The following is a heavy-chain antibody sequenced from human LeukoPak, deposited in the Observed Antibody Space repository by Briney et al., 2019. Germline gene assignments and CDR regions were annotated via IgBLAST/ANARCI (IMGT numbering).Heavy chain of an antibody. V-gene: IGHV1-8*01. CDR1: GYTFTNND. J-gene: IGHJ4*02. Sequence: ASVKVSCKSSGYTFTNNDIHWVRQATGQGLEWMGWMHPNGGDTGYAQKFQGRVTMTRNTSISTAYMELSSLRPEDTAVYYCARHFGTGDNFDYWGQGTLLIVPS. D-gene: IGHD1-1*01. CDR2: MHPNGGDT. CDR3: ARHFGTGDNFDY.